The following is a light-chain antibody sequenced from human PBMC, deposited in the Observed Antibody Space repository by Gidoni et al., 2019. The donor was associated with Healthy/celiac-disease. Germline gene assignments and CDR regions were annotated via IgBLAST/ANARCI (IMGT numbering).Light chain of an antibody. CDR1: QSVSSSY. J-gene: IGKJ1*01. CDR3: QQYGSSPRT. Sequence: IVLTHSPGTLSLSPGERATLSCRASQSVSSSYLAWYQQKPGQAPRLLIYAASSRATGIPDRFSGSGSGTDFTLTISRLEPEDFAVYYCQQYGSSPRTFGQGTKVEIK. CDR2: AAS. V-gene: IGKV3-20*01.